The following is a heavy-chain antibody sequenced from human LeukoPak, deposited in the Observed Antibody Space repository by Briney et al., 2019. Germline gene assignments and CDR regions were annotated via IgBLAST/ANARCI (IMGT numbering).Heavy chain of an antibody. CDR2: IKEDGSEI. CDR3: AKDASGYSSGWLDYFDY. D-gene: IGHD6-19*01. V-gene: IGHV3-7*01. J-gene: IGHJ4*02. CDR1: GFKFNVYW. Sequence: PGGSLRLSCRASGFKFNVYWMTWVRQAPGKGLQWVANIKEDGSEIYYEDSVKGRFTISRDNSKNTLYLQMNSLRAEDTAVYYCAKDASGYSSGWLDYFDYWGQGTLVTVSS.